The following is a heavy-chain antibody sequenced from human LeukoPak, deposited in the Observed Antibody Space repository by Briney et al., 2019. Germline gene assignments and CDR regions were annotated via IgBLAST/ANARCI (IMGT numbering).Heavy chain of an antibody. Sequence: PSETLSLTCTVSGGSISSYYWSWIRQPAGKGLEWIGRMYTSGSTNYNPSLKSRVTISVDTSKNQFSLKLSSVTAADTAVYYCAGSGYEGYYYYYYMDVWGKGTTVTVSS. CDR3: AGSGYEGYYYYYYMDV. V-gene: IGHV4-4*07. J-gene: IGHJ6*03. D-gene: IGHD5-12*01. CDR2: MYTSGST. CDR1: GGSISSYY.